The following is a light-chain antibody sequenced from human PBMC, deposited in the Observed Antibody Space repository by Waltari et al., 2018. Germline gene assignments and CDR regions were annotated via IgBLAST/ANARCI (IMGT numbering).Light chain of an antibody. CDR2: ASS. CDR1: QNNMIY. CDR3: QQSFSVPT. V-gene: IGKV1-39*01. Sequence: IQLTQSPSSLSASVGDRVTITCRTSQNNMIYLNWYQHRPGRAPKLLIYASSSLQSGVPSRFSGSGSETHFTLTISGLEPEDFATYYCQQSFSVPTFGGGTRLEI. J-gene: IGKJ4*01.